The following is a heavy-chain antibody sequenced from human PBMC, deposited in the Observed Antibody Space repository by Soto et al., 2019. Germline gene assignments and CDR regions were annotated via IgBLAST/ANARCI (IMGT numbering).Heavy chain of an antibody. Sequence: QVQLVESGGGVVQPGRSLRLSCAASGLTFSNHGMHWVRQAPGKGLEWVAVIWYDGSNQYYGDSVKGRFTISRDNSRNTLYLQMNSLRAEDTAVYCCARDGGYCSGGTCFLTREIDYWGQGTLVTVSS. CDR2: IWYDGSNQ. CDR3: ARDGGYCSGGTCFLTREIDY. CDR1: GLTFSNHG. D-gene: IGHD2-15*01. V-gene: IGHV3-33*01. J-gene: IGHJ4*02.